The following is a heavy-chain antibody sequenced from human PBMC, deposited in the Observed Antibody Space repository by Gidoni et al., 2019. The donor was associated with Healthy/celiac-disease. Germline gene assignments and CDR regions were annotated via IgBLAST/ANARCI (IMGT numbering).Heavy chain of an antibody. CDR1: GFNFSSDA. Sequence: EVQLLESGGGLVQPGGSLRLSCAASGFNFSSDAMSGVRQAPGKGLEWVSAISGSGGSTYYADSVKGRFTISRDNSKNTLYLQMNRLRAEDTAVYYCAKVLTYYYDSSGYYDYYYYYGMDVWGQGTTVTVSS. D-gene: IGHD3-22*01. J-gene: IGHJ6*02. V-gene: IGHV3-23*01. CDR3: AKVLTYYYDSSGYYDYYYYYGMDV. CDR2: ISGSGGST.